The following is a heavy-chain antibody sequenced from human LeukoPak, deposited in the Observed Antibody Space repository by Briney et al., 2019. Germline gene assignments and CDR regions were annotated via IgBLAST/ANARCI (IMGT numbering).Heavy chain of an antibody. CDR2: INHSGST. Sequence: PSETLSLTCAVYGGSFSGYYWSWIRQPPGKGLEWIGEINHSGSTNYNPSLKSRVTISVDTSKNQFSLKLSSVAAADTAVYYCARGRRGVMVREILFDYWGQGTLVTVSS. J-gene: IGHJ4*02. CDR1: GGSFSGYY. V-gene: IGHV4-34*01. CDR3: ARGRRGVMVREILFDY. D-gene: IGHD3-10*01.